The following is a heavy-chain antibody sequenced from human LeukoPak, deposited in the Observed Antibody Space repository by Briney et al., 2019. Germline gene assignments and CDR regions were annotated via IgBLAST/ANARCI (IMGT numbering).Heavy chain of an antibody. V-gene: IGHV5-51*01. CDR3: ARGNYYDSSRLDS. J-gene: IGHJ4*02. Sequence: PGESLKISCQGSGYRFTTHWIAWVRQMPGKGLEMMGIIYPDDSDTRYSPSFQGQVTFSADKSITTAYLQWSSLKASGTAMYYCARGNYYDSSRLDSWGQGTLVTVSS. CDR2: IYPDDSDT. CDR1: GYRFTTHW. D-gene: IGHD3-22*01.